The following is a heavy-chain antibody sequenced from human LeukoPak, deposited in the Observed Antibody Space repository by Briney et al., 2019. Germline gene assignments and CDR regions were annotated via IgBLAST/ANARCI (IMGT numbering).Heavy chain of an antibody. CDR2: IYYSGST. CDR3: ARTLGSYYYGSGSYFSFDY. V-gene: IGHV4-39*07. J-gene: IGHJ4*02. Sequence: PSETLSLTCTVSGGSISSSSYYWGWIRQPPGKGLEWIGSIYYSGSTYYNPSLKSRVTISVDTSKNQFSLKLSSVTAADTAVYYCARTLGSYYYGSGSYFSFDYWGQGTLVTVSS. CDR1: GGSISSSSYY. D-gene: IGHD3-10*01.